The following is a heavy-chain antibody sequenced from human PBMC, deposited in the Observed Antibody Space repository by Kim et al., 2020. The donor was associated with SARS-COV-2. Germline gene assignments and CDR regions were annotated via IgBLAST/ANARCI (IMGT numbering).Heavy chain of an antibody. J-gene: IGHJ3*02. CDR3: ARDDDGIVGAHAFDI. D-gene: IGHD1-26*01. CDR1: GFTFSSYA. V-gene: IGHV3-30-3*01. CDR2: ISYDGGNK. Sequence: GGSLRLSCAASGFTFSSYAMHWVRQAPGKGLEWVAVISYDGGNKYYGDSVTGRFTISRDNYKNTLYLQMNRLRAEDTAVYYCARDDDGIVGAHAFDIWGQGTMVTVSS.